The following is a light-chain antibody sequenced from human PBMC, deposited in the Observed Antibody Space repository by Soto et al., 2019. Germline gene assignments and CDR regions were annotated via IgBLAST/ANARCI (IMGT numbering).Light chain of an antibody. CDR1: QSVLYSSNNKNY. Sequence: DIVMTQSPVSLAVSLGERATINCRSSQSVLYSSNNKNYLAWYQQKPGQPPKLLIYWASTRESGVPDRFSGGGSGTDFTLTISSPQAEDVAVYYCQQYYSPPPAFGHGTKVEIK. CDR2: WAS. V-gene: IGKV4-1*01. J-gene: IGKJ1*01. CDR3: QQYYSPPPA.